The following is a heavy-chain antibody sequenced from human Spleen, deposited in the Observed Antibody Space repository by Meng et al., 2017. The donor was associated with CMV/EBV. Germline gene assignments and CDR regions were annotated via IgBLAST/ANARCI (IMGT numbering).Heavy chain of an antibody. Sequence: LSLTCAASGFTFSNAWMSWVRQAPGKGLEWVGRIKSKTDGGTTDYAAPVKGRFTISRDDSKNTLYLQMNSLKTEDTAVYYCTTIIWQVVTNDAFDIWGQGTMVTVSS. CDR3: TTIIWQVVTNDAFDI. J-gene: IGHJ3*02. D-gene: IGHD3-22*01. V-gene: IGHV3-15*01. CDR1: GFTFSNAW. CDR2: IKSKTDGGTT.